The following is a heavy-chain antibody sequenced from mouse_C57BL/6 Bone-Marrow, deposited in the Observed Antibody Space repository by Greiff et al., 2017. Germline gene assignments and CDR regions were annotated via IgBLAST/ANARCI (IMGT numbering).Heavy chain of an antibody. V-gene: IGHV14-4*01. Sequence: VQLQQSGAELVRPGASVKLSCTASGFNIKDDYMPWVKQRPEQGLEWIGWIDPENGDTEYASKFQGKATITADTSSNTAYLQLSSLTSEDTAVYYCTLYYGNSYAMDYWGQGTSVTVSS. J-gene: IGHJ4*01. CDR2: IDPENGDT. CDR1: GFNIKDDY. D-gene: IGHD2-1*01. CDR3: TLYYGNSYAMDY.